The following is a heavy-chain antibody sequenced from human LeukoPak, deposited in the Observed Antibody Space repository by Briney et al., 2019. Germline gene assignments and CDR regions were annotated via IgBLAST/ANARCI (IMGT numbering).Heavy chain of an antibody. CDR2: INSDGSST. CDR3: ARDPGDGYNPDY. D-gene: IGHD5-24*01. CDR1: GGSISSSNW. Sequence: PSETLSLTCAVSGGSISSSNWWSWVRQPPGKGLVWVSRINSDGSSTSYADSVKGRFTISRDNAKNTLYLQMNSLRAEDTAVYYCARDPGDGYNPDYWGQGTLVTVSS. J-gene: IGHJ4*02. V-gene: IGHV3-74*01.